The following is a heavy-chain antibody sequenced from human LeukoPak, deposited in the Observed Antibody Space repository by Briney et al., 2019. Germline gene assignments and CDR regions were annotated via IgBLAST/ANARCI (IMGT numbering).Heavy chain of an antibody. CDR3: AKDLGYYGSGSYRDDLSY. V-gene: IGHV3-23*01. CDR2: ISGTGHST. CDR1: GFTFSSNA. J-gene: IGHJ4*02. Sequence: GGSLRLSCAASGFTFSSNAMSWVRQAPGKGLEWVSAISGTGHSTYYADPVKGRFTISRDNSKNTLDLHMNSLRAEDAAVYYCAKDLGYYGSGSYRDDLSYWGQGTLVTVSS. D-gene: IGHD3-10*01.